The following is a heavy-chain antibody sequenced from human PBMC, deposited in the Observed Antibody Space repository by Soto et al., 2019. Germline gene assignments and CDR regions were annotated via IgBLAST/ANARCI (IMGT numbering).Heavy chain of an antibody. CDR3: AKDKGVFNWATSYFDY. Sequence: HPGGSVRLSCAASGFTFSNYAMYWVRQAPGKGLEWVALTSYDGNNEYYTDSVKGRFTISRDNSKNTLFLQMNSPRPEDTAVYYCAKDKGVFNWATSYFDYWGQGALVTVSS. CDR1: GFTFSNYA. V-gene: IGHV3-30*18. D-gene: IGHD1-1*01. J-gene: IGHJ4*02. CDR2: TSYDGNNE.